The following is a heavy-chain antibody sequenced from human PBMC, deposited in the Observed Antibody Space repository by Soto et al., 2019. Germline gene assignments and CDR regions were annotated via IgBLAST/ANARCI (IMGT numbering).Heavy chain of an antibody. CDR1: GGSITSNY. J-gene: IGHJ5*02. Sequence: KPSETLSLTCTVSGGSITSNYWSWIRQPPGKGLEWIGYISYSGGTSYNPSLKSRVTISRDTSQNHFSLRLSSVTPADTAVYYCARGEGVREERENWFDPWGQGTLVTVSS. CDR2: ISYSGGT. CDR3: ARGEGVREERENWFDP. D-gene: IGHD1-1*01. V-gene: IGHV4-59*01.